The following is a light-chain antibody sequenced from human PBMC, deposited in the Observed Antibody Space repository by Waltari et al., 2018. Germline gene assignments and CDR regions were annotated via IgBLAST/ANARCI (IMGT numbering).Light chain of an antibody. CDR2: AAS. V-gene: IGKV1-39*01. CDR1: QSISSY. Sequence: DIQMTQSPSSLSASVGDRVTITCRASQSISSYLNWYQQKQGKAPKLLIYAASSLQSGVPSRFSGSGSGTDFTLTISSLQPEDFATYYCQQSYSTHWTFGQGTKVEIK. J-gene: IGKJ1*01. CDR3: QQSYSTHWT.